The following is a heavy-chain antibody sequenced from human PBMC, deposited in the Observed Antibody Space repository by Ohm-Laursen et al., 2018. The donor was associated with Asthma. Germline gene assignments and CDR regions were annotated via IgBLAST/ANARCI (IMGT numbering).Heavy chain of an antibody. CDR2: IFHSGNT. J-gene: IGHJ5*02. Sequence: SQTLSLTCGVSGGSITRGGYSWHWIRQPPGKGLEWIGHIFHSGNTYYNPSLKSRVTISLDRPKNQFSLKLSSVTAADTAVYYCARDPGDFWSGYSSWGQGTLVTVSS. V-gene: IGHV4-30-2*01. D-gene: IGHD3-3*01. CDR3: ARDPGDFWSGYSS. CDR1: GGSITRGGYS.